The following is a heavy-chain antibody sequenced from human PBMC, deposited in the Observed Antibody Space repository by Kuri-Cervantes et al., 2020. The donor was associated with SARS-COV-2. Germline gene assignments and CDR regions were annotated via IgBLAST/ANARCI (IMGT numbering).Heavy chain of an antibody. Sequence: SVKVSCKASGGAFSSYAISWVRQAPGQGLEWMGGIIPILGIANYAQKFQGRVTITADKSTSTAYMELSSLRSEDTAVYYCATWPGWYGNYYYGMDVWGQGTTVTVSS. CDR1: GGAFSSYA. J-gene: IGHJ6*02. CDR3: ATWPGWYGNYYYGMDV. V-gene: IGHV1-69*10. CDR2: IIPILGIA. D-gene: IGHD6-19*01.